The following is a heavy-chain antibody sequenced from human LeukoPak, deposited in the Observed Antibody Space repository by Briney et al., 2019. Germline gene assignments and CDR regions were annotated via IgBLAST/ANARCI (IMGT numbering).Heavy chain of an antibody. CDR1: GYSFTSYW. Sequence: GESLKISCKDSGYSFTSYWIGWVRQMPGKGLEWMGIIYPGDSDTRYSPSFQGQVTISADKSISTAYLQWSSLKASDTAMYYCARRWYRPGMAQFFDYWGQGTLVTVSS. CDR3: ARRWYRPGMAQFFDY. V-gene: IGHV5-51*01. CDR2: IYPGDSDT. J-gene: IGHJ4*02. D-gene: IGHD2-15*01.